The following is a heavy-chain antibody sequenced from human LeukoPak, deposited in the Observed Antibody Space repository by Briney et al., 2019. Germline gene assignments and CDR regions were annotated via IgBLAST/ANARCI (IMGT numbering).Heavy chain of an antibody. CDR1: GFTFRSCE. Sequence: GGSLRLPCAASGFTFRSCELSWVRQAPAKGLEWVSYISSSGSIIYYADSVKGRFTISRGSAKNTLYLQMNSLRAEDTAVYYCAREVVGYSYGNYWGQGTLVTVSS. CDR3: AREVVGYSYGNY. V-gene: IGHV3-48*03. J-gene: IGHJ4*02. D-gene: IGHD5-18*01. CDR2: ISSSGSII.